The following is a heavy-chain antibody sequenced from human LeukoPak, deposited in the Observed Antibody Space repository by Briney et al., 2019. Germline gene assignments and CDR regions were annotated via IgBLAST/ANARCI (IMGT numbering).Heavy chain of an antibody. CDR3: ARAIAAAGTWWFDP. V-gene: IGHV6-1*01. J-gene: IGHJ5*02. Sequence: SQTLSLTCAISGDSVSNNNAAWNWIRQSPSRGLEWLGRTYYRSKWYNDYAVSVKSRITINPDTSKNQFSLQLNSVTPEDTAVYYCARAIAAAGTWWFDPWGQGTLVTVSS. D-gene: IGHD6-13*01. CDR2: TYYRSKWYN. CDR1: GDSVSNNNAA.